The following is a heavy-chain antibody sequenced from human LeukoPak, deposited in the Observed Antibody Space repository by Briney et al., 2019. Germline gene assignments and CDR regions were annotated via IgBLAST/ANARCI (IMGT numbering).Heavy chain of an antibody. CDR1: GFSFTTYW. CDR2: IKQDGTEK. Sequence: PGESLRLSCGASGFSFTTYWMGWVRQAPGKGLEWVANIKQDGTEKYYVDSVKGRFTISRDNAKNSLYLQMNSRRVEDTAVYYCAKLAKYFYGSESYYFFEHWGQGTPVTASS. CDR3: AKLAKYFYGSESYYFFEH. V-gene: IGHV3-7*01. D-gene: IGHD3-10*01. J-gene: IGHJ4*02.